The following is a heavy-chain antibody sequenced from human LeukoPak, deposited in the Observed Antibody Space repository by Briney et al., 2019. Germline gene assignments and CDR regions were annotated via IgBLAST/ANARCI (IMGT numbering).Heavy chain of an antibody. CDR1: GGSVSSGSYY. CDR3: ARGTMVRGVIITKYGMDV. V-gene: IGHV4-61*01. J-gene: IGHJ6*04. CDR2: IYYSGST. D-gene: IGHD3-10*01. Sequence: SETLSLTCTVSGGSVSSGSYYWSWIRQPPGKGLEWIGYIYYSGSTNYNPSLKSRVTISVDTSKNQFSLKLSSVTAADTAVYYCARGTMVRGVIITKYGMDVWGKGTTVTVSS.